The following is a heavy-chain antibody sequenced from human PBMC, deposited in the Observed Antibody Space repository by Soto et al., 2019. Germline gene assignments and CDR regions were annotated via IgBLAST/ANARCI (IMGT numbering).Heavy chain of an antibody. Sequence: GGSLRLSCAASGFTFSSYAMSWVRQAPGKEFECVSAISGSGGRTYYADSVKGRFTIYRDNSKNSLYLQMNSLRAEDTAVYYCARNSLLHDYTSSPYFDYWGQGTLVTVSS. CDR1: GFTFSSYA. D-gene: IGHD3-16*01. J-gene: IGHJ4*02. CDR2: ISGSGGRT. CDR3: ARNSLLHDYTSSPYFDY. V-gene: IGHV3-23*01.